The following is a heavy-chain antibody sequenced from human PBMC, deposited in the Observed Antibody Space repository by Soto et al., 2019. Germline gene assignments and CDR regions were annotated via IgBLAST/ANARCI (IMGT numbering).Heavy chain of an antibody. Sequence: GASVKVSCKASGGTFSSYAISWVRQAPGQGLEWMGGIIPIFGTANYAQKFQGRVTITADESTSTAYMELSSLRSEDTAVYYCAMYYDSSGYYLAHYYYYGMDVWGQGTTVTVSS. J-gene: IGHJ6*02. D-gene: IGHD3-22*01. V-gene: IGHV1-69*13. CDR3: AMYYDSSGYYLAHYYYYGMDV. CDR1: GGTFSSYA. CDR2: IIPIFGTA.